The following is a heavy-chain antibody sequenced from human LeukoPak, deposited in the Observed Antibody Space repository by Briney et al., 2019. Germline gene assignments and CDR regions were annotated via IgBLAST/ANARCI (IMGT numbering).Heavy chain of an antibody. V-gene: IGHV4-59*08. CDR2: IYYSGST. J-gene: IGHJ3*02. CDR1: GGSISSYY. Sequence: SETLSLTCTVSGGSISSYYWSWIRQPPGKGLEWIGYIYYSGSTNYNPSLKSRVTISVDTSKNQFSLKLSSVTAADTAVYYCARLGTITMIVVVPDAFDIWGQGTMVTVSS. D-gene: IGHD3-22*01. CDR3: ARLGTITMIVVVPDAFDI.